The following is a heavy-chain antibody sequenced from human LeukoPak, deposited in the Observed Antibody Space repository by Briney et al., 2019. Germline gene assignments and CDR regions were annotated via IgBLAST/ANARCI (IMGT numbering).Heavy chain of an antibody. V-gene: IGHV4-59*11. Sequence: SETLSLTCTVSGGSISSHYWSWIRQPPGKGLEWIGYIFYSGSTNYNPSLKSRVTISVDTSKNQFSLKLSSVTAADTAVYYCARGDSSGYYIVFDYWGQGTLVTVSS. CDR1: GGSISSHY. D-gene: IGHD3-22*01. CDR2: IFYSGST. CDR3: ARGDSSGYYIVFDY. J-gene: IGHJ4*02.